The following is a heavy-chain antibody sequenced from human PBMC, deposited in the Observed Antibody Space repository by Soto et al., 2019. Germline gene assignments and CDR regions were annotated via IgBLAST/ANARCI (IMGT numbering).Heavy chain of an antibody. Sequence: QVQLVQSGAEVKKPGASVKVSCTASGYTFTSYGISWVRQAPGQGLEWMGWISSYNGKTNYAQKLQGRVTMTADTSTSTAYMELRSLRADGTAVYYCASDKRGSYRSYYYYCGMYFWGQGTTVTGSS. CDR1: GYTFTSYG. CDR3: ASDKRGSYRSYYYYCGMYF. CDR2: ISSYNGKT. D-gene: IGHD1-26*01. J-gene: IGHJ6*02. V-gene: IGHV1-18*01.